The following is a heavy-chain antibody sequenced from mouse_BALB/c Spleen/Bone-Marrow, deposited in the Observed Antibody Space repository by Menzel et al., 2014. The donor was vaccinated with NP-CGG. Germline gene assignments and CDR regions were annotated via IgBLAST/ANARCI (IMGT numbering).Heavy chain of an antibody. Sequence: EVKLMESGGGLVKPGGSLKLSCAASGFTLSGYNMSWVRQTPEKRLEWVATISSGGSYTYYLDSVKGRFTIPRDNAENTLYLQMSSLKSEDTAMYYCTKLLRLRKYFDVWGAGTTVTVSS. V-gene: IGHV5-6-4*01. CDR3: TKLLRLRKYFDV. CDR2: ISSGGSYT. CDR1: GFTLSGYN. D-gene: IGHD1-2*01. J-gene: IGHJ1*01.